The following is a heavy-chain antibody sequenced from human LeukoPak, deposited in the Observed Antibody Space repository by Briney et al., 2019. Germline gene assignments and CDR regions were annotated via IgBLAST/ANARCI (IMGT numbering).Heavy chain of an antibody. CDR1: GFIFSHHG. CDR3: ARDAQRGFDYSNSLKN. Sequence: GGSLRLSCAASGFIFSHHGMHWVRQAPGKGLEWVAVIWGDATNRFYADSVKGRCTISRDNSQNTVFLQMTSLRVKDTAIYYCARDAQRGFDYSNSLKNWGHGTLVTVSS. J-gene: IGHJ4*01. D-gene: IGHD4-11*01. CDR2: IWGDATNR. V-gene: IGHV3-33*01.